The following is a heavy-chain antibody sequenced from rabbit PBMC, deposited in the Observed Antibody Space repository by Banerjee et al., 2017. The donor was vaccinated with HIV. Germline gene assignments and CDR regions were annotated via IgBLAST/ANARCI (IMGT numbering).Heavy chain of an antibody. Sequence: ANGRITISSDNAQNTVDLQMNSLTAADTATYFCARDASSSGAYPYYFNLWGPGTLVTVS. J-gene: IGHJ4*01. D-gene: IGHD1-1*01. CDR3: ARDASSSGAYPYYFNL. V-gene: IGHV1S8*01.